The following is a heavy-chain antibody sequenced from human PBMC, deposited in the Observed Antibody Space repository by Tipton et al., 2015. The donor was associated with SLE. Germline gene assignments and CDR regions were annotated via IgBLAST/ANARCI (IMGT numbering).Heavy chain of an antibody. J-gene: IGHJ4*02. CDR2: IRYDGSNK. CDR1: GFTFSNAW. CDR3: AKDGRRFDY. Sequence: SLRLSCAASGFTFSNAWMNWVRQAPGKGLEWVAFIRYDGSNKYYADSVKGRFTISRDNSKNTLYLQMNSLRAEDTAVYYCAKDGRRFDYRGQGTLVTVSS. V-gene: IGHV3-30*02. D-gene: IGHD6-25*01.